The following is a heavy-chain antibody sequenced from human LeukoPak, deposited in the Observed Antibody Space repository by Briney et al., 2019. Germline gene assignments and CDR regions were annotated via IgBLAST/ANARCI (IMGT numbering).Heavy chain of an antibody. D-gene: IGHD6-19*01. CDR1: GFTFSDYY. CDR2: ISSSSSYT. CDR3: ARDPSSVEMAGLHNDY. Sequence: GGSLRLPCAASGFTFSDYYMSWIRQAPGKGLEWVSYISSSSSYTNYADSVKGRFTISRDNAKNSLYLQMNSLRAEDTAVYYCARDPSSVEMAGLHNDYWGQGTLVTVSS. V-gene: IGHV3-11*06. J-gene: IGHJ4*02.